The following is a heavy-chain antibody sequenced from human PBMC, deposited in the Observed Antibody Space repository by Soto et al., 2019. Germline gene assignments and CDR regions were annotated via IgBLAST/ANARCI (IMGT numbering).Heavy chain of an antibody. D-gene: IGHD3-22*01. CDR3: TTEFDYYDSSGYYYATDY. J-gene: IGHJ4*02. V-gene: IGHV3-15*07. CDR2: IKSKTDGGTT. Sequence: GGSLRLSCAVSGFPFSNAWMNWVRQAPGKGLEWVGRIKSKTDGGTTDYAAPVKGRFTISRDDSKDTLYLQMNSLKTEDTAVYYCTTEFDYYDSSGYYYATDYWGQGALVTVSS. CDR1: GFPFSNAW.